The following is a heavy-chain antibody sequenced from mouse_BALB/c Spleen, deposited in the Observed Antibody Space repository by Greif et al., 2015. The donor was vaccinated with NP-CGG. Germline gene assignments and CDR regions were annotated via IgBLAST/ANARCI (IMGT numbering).Heavy chain of an antibody. V-gene: IGHV3-5*02. J-gene: IGHJ2*01. D-gene: IGHD2-2*01. Sequence: EVQVVESGPGLVKPSQTVSLTCTVTGISITTGNYRWSWIRQFPGNKLEWIGYIYYSGTITYNPSLTSRTTITRDTSKNQFFLKMNSLTAEDTATYYCARYGYDYFDYWGQGTTLTVSS. CDR3: ARYGYDYFDY. CDR2: IYYSGTI. CDR1: GISITTGNYR.